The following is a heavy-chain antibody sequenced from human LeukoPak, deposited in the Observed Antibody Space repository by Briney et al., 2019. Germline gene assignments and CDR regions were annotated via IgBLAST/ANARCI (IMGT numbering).Heavy chain of an antibody. CDR3: TRAVAVTASDS. J-gene: IGHJ4*02. D-gene: IGHD2-21*02. CDR2: INGAGSIT. Sequence: QPGVSLRLSCASSGFTFSSCWLHGVRQAPREGLVWVSRINGAGSITTYADAVEGRFTISRDNAKNTLYLQMSSLRSEDTAVYYCTRAVAVTASDSWGQGTVVTVSS. V-gene: IGHV3-74*01. CDR1: GFTFSSCW.